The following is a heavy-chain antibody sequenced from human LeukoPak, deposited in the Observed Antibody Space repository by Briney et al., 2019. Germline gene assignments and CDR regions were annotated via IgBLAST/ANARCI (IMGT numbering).Heavy chain of an antibody. J-gene: IGHJ4*02. CDR3: ARSPTYDDFWSGYPNDRQYFDY. V-gene: IGHV3-23*01. CDR2: ISGSGGST. Sequence: GGSLRLSCAASGFTFSSYAMSWVRQAPGKGLEWVSAISGSGGSTYYADSVKGRFTISRDKSKNTVYLQMNSLRAEDTAVYYCARSPTYDDFWSGYPNDRQYFDYWGQGTLVTVSS. D-gene: IGHD3-3*01. CDR1: GFTFSSYA.